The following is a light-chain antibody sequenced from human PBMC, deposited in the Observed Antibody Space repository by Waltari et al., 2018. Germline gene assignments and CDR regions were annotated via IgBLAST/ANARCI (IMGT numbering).Light chain of an antibody. CDR2: RAS. V-gene: IGKV1-5*03. CDR3: QQYSDDWT. J-gene: IGKJ1*01. CDR1: QSINRC. Sequence: DIQMTQSPSTLSASVGDTVSITCRASQSINRCLAWYQQKPGKAPNRLIYRASTLESGVPSRFSGSESGAEFTLTISSLQPDDFATYYCQQYSDDWTFGQGTKVEIK.